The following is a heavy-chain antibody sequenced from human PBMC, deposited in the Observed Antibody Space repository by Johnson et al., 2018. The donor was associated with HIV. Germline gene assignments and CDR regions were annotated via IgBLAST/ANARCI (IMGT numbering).Heavy chain of an antibody. J-gene: IGHJ3*02. V-gene: IGHV3-30*14. D-gene: IGHD1-26*01. Sequence: QEQLVESGGGVVQPGRSLRLSCAASGFTFSSYAMHWVRQAPGKGLAWVAVISYDGSNKNYADSVKCRFTISRDTSKNMLYLKMNSLRPEDTAVYYCTRGSFTDDAFDIWGQGTMVTVSS. CDR1: GFTFSSYA. CDR3: TRGSFTDDAFDI. CDR2: ISYDGSNK.